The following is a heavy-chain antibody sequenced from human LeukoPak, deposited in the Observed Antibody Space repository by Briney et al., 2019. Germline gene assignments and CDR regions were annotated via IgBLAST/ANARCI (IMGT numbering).Heavy chain of an antibody. CDR3: VRETTATGKYFHS. CDR2: IYSGGST. V-gene: IGHV3-53*01. CDR1: GFTVSSNY. D-gene: IGHD4-17*01. Sequence: GGSLRLSCAASGFTVSSNYMSWVRQAPGKGLEWVSVIYSGGSTYYADSVKGRFTISRDNSKNTLYLQMSSLRAEDTAVYYRVRETTATGKYFHSWGQGTLVTVSS. J-gene: IGHJ4*02.